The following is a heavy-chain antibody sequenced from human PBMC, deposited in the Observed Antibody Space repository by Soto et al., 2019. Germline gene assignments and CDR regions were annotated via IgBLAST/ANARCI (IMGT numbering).Heavy chain of an antibody. D-gene: IGHD3-9*01. V-gene: IGHV4-31*03. J-gene: IGHJ4*02. CDR1: GGSISSGGYY. CDR3: ARDAADYDILTGYYSYFDY. Sequence: QVQLQESGPGLVKPSQTLSLTCTVSGGSISSGGYYWSWIRQHPGKGLEWIGYIYYSGSTYYNPSLKSRVTISVDTSKNQFSLKLSSVTAADTAVYYCARDAADYDILTGYYSYFDYWGQGTLVTVSS. CDR2: IYYSGST.